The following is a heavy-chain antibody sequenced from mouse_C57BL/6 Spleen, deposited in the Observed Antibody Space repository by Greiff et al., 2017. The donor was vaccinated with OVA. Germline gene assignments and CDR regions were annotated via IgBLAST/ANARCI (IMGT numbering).Heavy chain of an antibody. D-gene: IGHD1-1*01. Sequence: EVKLMESGPGLVKPSQSLSLTCSVTGYSITSGYYWNWIRQFPGNKLEWMGYISYDGSNNYNPSLKNRISITRDTSKNQFFLKLNSVTTEDTATYYCARERPSYYGSSHWYFDVWGTGTTVTVSS. CDR3: ARERPSYYGSSHWYFDV. J-gene: IGHJ1*03. CDR1: GYSITSGYY. V-gene: IGHV3-6*01. CDR2: ISYDGSN.